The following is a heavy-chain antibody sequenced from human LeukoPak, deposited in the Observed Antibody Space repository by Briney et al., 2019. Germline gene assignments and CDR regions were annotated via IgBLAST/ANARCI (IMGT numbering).Heavy chain of an antibody. CDR1: GFSFVNYA. CDR2: ISGSGGST. J-gene: IGHJ4*02. D-gene: IGHD6-19*01. V-gene: IGHV3-23*01. Sequence: GGSLRLSCEASGFSFVNYAMNWVRQAPGKGLEWVSAISGSGGSTYYADFVKGRFTISRDNSKNTLYLQMNSLRAEDTAVYYCARYTHSSGFDYWGQGTLVTVSS. CDR3: ARYTHSSGFDY.